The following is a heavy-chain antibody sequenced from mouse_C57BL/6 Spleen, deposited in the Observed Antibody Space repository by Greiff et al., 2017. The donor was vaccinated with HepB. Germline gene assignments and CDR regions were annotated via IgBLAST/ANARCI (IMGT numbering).Heavy chain of an antibody. Sequence: VKLQESGPGLVQPSQSLSITCTVSGFSLTSYGLHWVRQSPGKGLEWLGVIWRGGSTDYNAAFMSRLSITKDNSKSQVFFKMNSLQADDTAIYYCAKRNDYDEYYAMDYWGQGTSVTVSS. CDR1: GFSLTSYG. J-gene: IGHJ4*01. CDR2: IWRGGST. CDR3: AKRNDYDEYYAMDY. D-gene: IGHD2-4*01. V-gene: IGHV2-5*01.